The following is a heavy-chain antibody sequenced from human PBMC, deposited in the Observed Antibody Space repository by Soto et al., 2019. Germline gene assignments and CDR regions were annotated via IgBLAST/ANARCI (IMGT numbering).Heavy chain of an antibody. V-gene: IGHV1-69*13. CDR1: GGTFSSYA. CDR3: ARDWGTGYSYGYDPHDAFDI. Sequence: GASVKVSCKASGGTFSSYAISWVRQAPGQGLEWMGGIIPIFGTANYAQKFQGRVTITADESTSTAYMELSSLRSEDTAVYYCARDWGTGYSYGYDPHDAFDIWGQGTMVTVSS. D-gene: IGHD5-18*01. CDR2: IIPIFGTA. J-gene: IGHJ3*02.